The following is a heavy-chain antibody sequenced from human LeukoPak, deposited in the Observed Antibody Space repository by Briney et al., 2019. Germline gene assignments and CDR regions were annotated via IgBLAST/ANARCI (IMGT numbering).Heavy chain of an antibody. CDR3: ARGGPFSIAAARVYYFDY. Sequence: ASVKVPCKASDYTFTSYGISWVRQAPGQGLEWMGWISPYSDNTNYAQNLQGRVTMTTDTSTSTAYMELRSLTSDDTAMYYCARGGPFSIAAARVYYFDYWGQGTLVTVSS. D-gene: IGHD6-13*01. CDR2: ISPYSDNT. CDR1: DYTFTSYG. V-gene: IGHV1-18*01. J-gene: IGHJ4*02.